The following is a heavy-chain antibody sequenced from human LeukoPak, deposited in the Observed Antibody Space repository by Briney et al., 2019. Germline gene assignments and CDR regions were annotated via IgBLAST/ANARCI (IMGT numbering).Heavy chain of an antibody. CDR2: IRYDGSNK. CDR1: GFTVSSNY. J-gene: IGHJ4*02. D-gene: IGHD6-13*01. CDR3: ARTREIAAADHYFDY. Sequence: GGSLRLSCAASGFTVSSNYMSWVRQAPGKGLEWVAFIRYDGSNKYYADSVKGRFTISRDNSKNTLYLQMNSLRAEDTAVYYCARTREIAAADHYFDYWGQGTLVTVSS. V-gene: IGHV3-30*02.